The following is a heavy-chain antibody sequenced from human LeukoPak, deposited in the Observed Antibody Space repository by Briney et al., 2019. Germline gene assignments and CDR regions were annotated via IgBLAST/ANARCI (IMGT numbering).Heavy chain of an antibody. CDR1: GGTFSSYA. D-gene: IGHD6-19*01. V-gene: IGHV1-69*05. CDR3: ARDQWLVR. Sequence: SVRVSCKASGGTFSSYAISWVRQAPGQGLEWMGGIIPIFGTANYAQKFQGRVTITTDESTSTAYMELSSLRSEGTAVYYCARDQWLVRWGQGTLVTVSS. CDR2: IIPIFGTA. J-gene: IGHJ4*02.